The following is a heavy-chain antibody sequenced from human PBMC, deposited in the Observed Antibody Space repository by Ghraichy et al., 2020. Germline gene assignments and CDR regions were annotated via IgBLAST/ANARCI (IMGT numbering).Heavy chain of an antibody. V-gene: IGHV3-23*01. CDR2: ISGSGGST. J-gene: IGHJ2*01. D-gene: IGHD3-10*01. Sequence: GGSLRLSCAASGFTFSSYAMSWVRQAPGKGLEWVSAISGSGGSTYYADSVKGRFTISRDNSKNTLYLQMNSLRAEDTAVYYCAKDRSSSYYGSGSGFDLWGRGTLVTVSS. CDR1: GFTFSSYA. CDR3: AKDRSSSYYGSGSGFDL.